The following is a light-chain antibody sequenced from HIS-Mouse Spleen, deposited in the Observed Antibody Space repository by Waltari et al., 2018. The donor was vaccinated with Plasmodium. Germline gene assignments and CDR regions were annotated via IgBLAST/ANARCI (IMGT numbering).Light chain of an antibody. Sequence: VSPGQTARITCSGDALPKKYAYWYQQKSGQAPVLVIYEDSQRPSGIPERFSGSSSGTMATLTISGAQVEDEADYYCYSTDSSGNHRVFGGGTKLTVL. CDR1: ALPKKY. CDR3: YSTDSSGNHRV. J-gene: IGLJ3*02. V-gene: IGLV3-10*01. CDR2: EDS.